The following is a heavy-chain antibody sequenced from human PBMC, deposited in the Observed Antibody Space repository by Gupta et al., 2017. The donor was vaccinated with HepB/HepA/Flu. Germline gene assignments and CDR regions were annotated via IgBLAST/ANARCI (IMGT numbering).Heavy chain of an antibody. CDR3: AQRQVATKWGGTVHY. Sequence: QITLEASGPPLVKPTQTLPLTCTLSGFSLSTSGVGVGWIRQPTGKALEWLAVSDWDADRRYSPALNGRLTITKDTSKNQGALTMTNMDPLDTATYYCAQRQVATKWGGTVHYWGQGTLVTVSA. V-gene: IGHV2-5*02. CDR1: GFSLSTSGVG. CDR2: SDWDADR. D-gene: IGHD5-12*01. J-gene: IGHJ4*02.